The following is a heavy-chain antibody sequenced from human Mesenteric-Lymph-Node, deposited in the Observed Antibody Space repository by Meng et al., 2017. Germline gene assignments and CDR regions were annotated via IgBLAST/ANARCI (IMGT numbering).Heavy chain of an antibody. V-gene: IGHV1-46*01. CDR1: GYTFTSYY. D-gene: IGHD2-15*01. CDR3: ARGGEVYCSGGSCYSGYFQH. Sequence: ASVKVSCKASGYTFTSYYMHWVRQAPGQGLEWMGIINPSGGSTSYAQKFQGRVTMTRDTSTSTVYMELSSLRSEDTAVYYCARGGEVYCSGGSCYSGYFQHWGQGTLVTVSS. J-gene: IGHJ1*01. CDR2: INPSGGST.